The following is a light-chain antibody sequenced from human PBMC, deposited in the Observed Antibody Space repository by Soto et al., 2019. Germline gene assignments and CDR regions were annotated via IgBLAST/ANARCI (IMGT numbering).Light chain of an antibody. Sequence: TQSPGTLSLSPGERATLSCRASQSVSSNYLAWYQQKPGKAPKLLIYKASSLESGVPSRFSGSGSGKEFTLTISSLQHDDFATYYCQQYNSYPYTFGQGTKLEIK. CDR3: QQYNSYPYT. V-gene: IGKV1-5*03. CDR2: KAS. CDR1: QSVSSNY. J-gene: IGKJ2*01.